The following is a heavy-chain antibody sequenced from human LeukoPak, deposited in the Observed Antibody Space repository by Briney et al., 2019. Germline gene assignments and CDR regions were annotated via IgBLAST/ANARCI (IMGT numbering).Heavy chain of an antibody. D-gene: IGHD4-17*01. Sequence: ASVKVSCKTSGGTFNNSAISWVRQAPGQGLEWLGGIMPLFGTAGYAQKFQGRVTITKDESTRTVYLELTSLTSDDTAVYCCARDVHGDYGSGWFDPWGQGTLVSVSS. V-gene: IGHV1-69*05. J-gene: IGHJ5*02. CDR2: IMPLFGTA. CDR3: ARDVHGDYGSGWFDP. CDR1: GGTFNNSA.